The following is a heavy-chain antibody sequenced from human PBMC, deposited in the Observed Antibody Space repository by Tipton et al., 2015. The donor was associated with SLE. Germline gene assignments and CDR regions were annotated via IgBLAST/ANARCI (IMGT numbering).Heavy chain of an antibody. D-gene: IGHD4-17*01. V-gene: IGHV4-61*03. CDR1: GGSISSSSYY. CDR3: ARVGYGDYGGIDY. CDR2: IYYSGSP. Sequence: TLSLTCTVSGGSISSSSYYWGWIRQPPGRGLEWIGYIYYSGSPNYDPSVKSRVTISIDTSKNHFSLRLTSVTAADTAVYYCARVGYGDYGGIDYWGQGTLVTVSS. J-gene: IGHJ4*02.